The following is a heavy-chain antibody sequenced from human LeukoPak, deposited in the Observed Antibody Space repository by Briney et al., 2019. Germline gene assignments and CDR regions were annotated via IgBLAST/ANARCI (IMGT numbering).Heavy chain of an antibody. CDR1: GFTFSNYD. V-gene: IGHV3-30-3*01. CDR2: ISYDGSNK. Sequence: ARSLRLSCAASGFTFSNYDMHWVRQAPGKGLEWVAVISYDGSNKYYADSVKGRFTISRDNSKNTLYLQMNSLSAEDTAGYFCAKDNYGLDYWGQGTLVTVSS. D-gene: IGHD3-10*01. CDR3: AKDNYGLDY. J-gene: IGHJ4*02.